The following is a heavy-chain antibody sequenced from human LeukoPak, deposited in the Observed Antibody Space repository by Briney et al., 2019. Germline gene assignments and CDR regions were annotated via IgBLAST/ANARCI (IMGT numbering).Heavy chain of an antibody. CDR3: AKEAGYCSTTTCYVDY. J-gene: IGHJ4*02. V-gene: IGHV3-23*01. CDR1: GFTFSSYV. CDR2: ISNSGGST. Sequence: GGSLRLSCAASGFTFSSYVMSWVRQAPGKGLEWVSSISNSGGSTYYADSVKGRFTISRDNTKNTLYLQMNSLRAEDTAVYYCAKEAGYCSTTTCYVDYWGQGILVTVSS. D-gene: IGHD2-2*03.